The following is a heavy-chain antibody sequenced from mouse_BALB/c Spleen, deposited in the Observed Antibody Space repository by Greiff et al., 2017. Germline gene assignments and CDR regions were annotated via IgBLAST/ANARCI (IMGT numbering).Heavy chain of an antibody. Sequence: EVMLVESGGGLVQPGGSLKLSCAASGFTFSSYTMSWVRQTPEKRLEWVAYISNGGGSTYYPDTVKGRFTISRANAKNTLYLQMSSLKSEDTAMYYCASLHYYGSSYGGFAYWGQGTLVTVSA. CDR3: ASLHYYGSSYGGFAY. V-gene: IGHV5-12-2*01. CDR2: ISNGGGST. D-gene: IGHD1-1*01. CDR1: GFTFSSYT. J-gene: IGHJ3*01.